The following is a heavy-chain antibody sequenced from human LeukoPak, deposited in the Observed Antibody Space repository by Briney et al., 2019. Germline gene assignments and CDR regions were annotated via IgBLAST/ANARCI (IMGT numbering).Heavy chain of an antibody. V-gene: IGHV4-34*01. Sequence: NPSETLSLTCAVYGGSFSGYYWSWIPQPPGKGLEWIGEINHSGSTNYNPSLKSRVTISVDTSKNQFSLKLSSVTAPDTAVYYCARERRSIAVAGHPFDYWGQGTLVTVSS. CDR2: INHSGST. D-gene: IGHD6-19*01. CDR1: GGSFSGYY. CDR3: ARERRSIAVAGHPFDY. J-gene: IGHJ4*02.